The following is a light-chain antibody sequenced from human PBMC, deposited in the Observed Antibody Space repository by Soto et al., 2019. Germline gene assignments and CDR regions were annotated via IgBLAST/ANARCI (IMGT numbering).Light chain of an antibody. V-gene: IGLV1-40*01. CDR2: DNT. J-gene: IGLJ2*01. CDR3: TSYTNTNIVV. CDR1: SSNIGAGYD. Sequence: QSVLTQPPSVSGAPGQRVTISCTGSSSNIGAGYDVHWYQQLPGTAPKLLIYDNTNRPSGVPDRFSGSKSGTSASLAITGLQAEDEADYYCTSYTNTNIVVFGGGTKLTVL.